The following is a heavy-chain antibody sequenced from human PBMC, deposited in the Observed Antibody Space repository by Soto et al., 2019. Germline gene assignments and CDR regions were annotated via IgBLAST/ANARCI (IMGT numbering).Heavy chain of an antibody. Sequence: GESLKISCKGSGYSFTSYWISCGRQMPGKGLEWRGRIDPGDSYTNYSPSFQGHVTISADKSISTAYLQWSSLKASDTAMYYCARRAHSSGWNSFCAYWGQGTLVTVSS. J-gene: IGHJ4*02. D-gene: IGHD6-19*01. CDR3: ARRAHSSGWNSFCAY. CDR1: GYSFTSYW. CDR2: IDPGDSYT. V-gene: IGHV5-10-1*01.